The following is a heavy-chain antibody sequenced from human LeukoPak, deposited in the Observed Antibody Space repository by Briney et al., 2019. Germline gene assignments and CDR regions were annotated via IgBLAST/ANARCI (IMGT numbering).Heavy chain of an antibody. D-gene: IGHD6-6*01. CDR3: ARDGEQLGSYYYYMDV. Sequence: SVKVSCKASGGTFSSYAISWVRQAPGQGLEWMGGTFPIFGTANYAQKFQGRVTITTDESTSTAYMELSSLRSEDTAVYYCARDGEQLGSYYYYMDVWGKGTTVTVSS. J-gene: IGHJ6*03. V-gene: IGHV1-69*05. CDR1: GGTFSSYA. CDR2: TFPIFGTA.